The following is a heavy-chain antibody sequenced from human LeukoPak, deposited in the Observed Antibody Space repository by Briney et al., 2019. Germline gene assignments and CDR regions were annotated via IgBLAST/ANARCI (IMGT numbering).Heavy chain of an antibody. CDR2: IGSKVYGGTA. CDR1: GFTFSSYS. Sequence: HPGGSLRLSCAASGFTFSSYSMNWVRQAPGKGLQWVGFIGSKVYGGTADYAASVKGRFTISRDDSKSIAYLQMNSLKTEDTAIYYCTTGPYSSSWLEDYWGQGTLVTVSS. J-gene: IGHJ4*02. D-gene: IGHD6-13*01. V-gene: IGHV3-49*04. CDR3: TTGPYSSSWLEDY.